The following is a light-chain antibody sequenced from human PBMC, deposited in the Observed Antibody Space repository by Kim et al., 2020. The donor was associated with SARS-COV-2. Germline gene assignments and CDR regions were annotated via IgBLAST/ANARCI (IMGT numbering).Light chain of an antibody. CDR2: RNN. CDR1: ISNSVSNY. CDR3: AAWDDSLSGL. J-gene: IGLJ2*01. Sequence: PGTRVTISCSGSISNSVSNYEYWSQRRPGTAPKLLIYRNNQRPSGVPDRFSGSKSGTSASLAISGLRSEDEADYYCAAWDDSLSGLFGGGTQLTVL. V-gene: IGLV1-47*01.